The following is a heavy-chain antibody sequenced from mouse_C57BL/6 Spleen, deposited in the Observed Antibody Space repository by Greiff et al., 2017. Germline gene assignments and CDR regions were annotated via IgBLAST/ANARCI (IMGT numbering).Heavy chain of an antibody. D-gene: IGHD2-4*01. CDR3: ARKDDYESNYFDY. CDR1: GYTFTDYN. V-gene: IGHV1-18*01. J-gene: IGHJ2*01. CDR2: INPNNGGT. Sequence: SGYTFTDYNMDWVKQSHGKSLEWIGDINPNNGGTIYNQKFKGKATLTVDKSSSTAYMELRSLTSEDTAVYYCARKDDYESNYFDYWGQGTTLTVSS.